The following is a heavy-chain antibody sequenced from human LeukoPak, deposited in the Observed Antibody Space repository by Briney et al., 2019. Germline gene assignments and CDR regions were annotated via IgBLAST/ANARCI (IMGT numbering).Heavy chain of an antibody. V-gene: IGHV1-46*01. CDR3: ARDAVGASNWFDP. Sequence: ASVKVSRKASGYILTIHNMHWVRRAPRQGPEWLGIINPETGHTAYAQKFQGRVTMTRDISTSTVYMELSSLRSEDTAVYYCARDAVGASNWFDPWGQGTLVTVSS. D-gene: IGHD3-10*01. CDR2: INPETGHT. CDR1: GYILTIHN. J-gene: IGHJ5*02.